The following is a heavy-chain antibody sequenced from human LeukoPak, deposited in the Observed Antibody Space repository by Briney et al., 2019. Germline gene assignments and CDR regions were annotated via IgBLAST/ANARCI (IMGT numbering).Heavy chain of an antibody. J-gene: IGHJ5*02. CDR2: IYYSGST. D-gene: IGHD6-13*01. CDR3: ARKYSSTWYDWFDP. Sequence: SETLSLTCVVSGDSMSSYYWNWIRQSPGKGLEWIGDIYYSGSTNYNPSLKSRVTIPADTSKNQFSLNLTSVTAADTAVYYCARKYSSTWYDWFDPWGPGTLVIVSS. V-gene: IGHV4-59*08. CDR1: GDSMSSYY.